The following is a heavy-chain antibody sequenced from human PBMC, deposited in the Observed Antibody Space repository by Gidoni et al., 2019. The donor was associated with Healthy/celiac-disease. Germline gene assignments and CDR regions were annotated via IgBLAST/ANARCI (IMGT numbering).Heavy chain of an antibody. CDR3: ARGTTLQYYDYVWGSYRYYAFDI. Sequence: QVQLVQSGAEVKKPGSSVKVSCKASGGTFSSYAISWVRQAPGQGLEWMGGIIPIFGTANYAQKFQGRVTITADESTSTAYMELSSLRSEDTAVYYCARGTTLQYYDYVWGSYRYYAFDIWGQGTMVTVSS. CDR1: GGTFSSYA. V-gene: IGHV1-69*01. CDR2: IIPIFGTA. J-gene: IGHJ3*02. D-gene: IGHD3-16*02.